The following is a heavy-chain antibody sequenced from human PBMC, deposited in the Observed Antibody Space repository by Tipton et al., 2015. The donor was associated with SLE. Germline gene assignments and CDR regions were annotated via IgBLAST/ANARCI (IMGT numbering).Heavy chain of an antibody. CDR1: GNSISSAVYS. CDR3: ARRGLYSSSWYEEDY. Sequence: TLSLTCTVSGNSISSAVYSWSWIRQNPGKGLEWIGYISYTGNTYYNPSLKSRVNISVDPSKNQFSLRLSSVTAADTAVYYCARRGLYSSSWYEEDYWGQGTLVTVSS. CDR2: ISYTGNT. D-gene: IGHD6-13*01. V-gene: IGHV4-31*03. J-gene: IGHJ4*02.